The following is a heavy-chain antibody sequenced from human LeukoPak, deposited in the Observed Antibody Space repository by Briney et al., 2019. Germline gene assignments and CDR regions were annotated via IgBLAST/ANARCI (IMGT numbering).Heavy chain of an antibody. J-gene: IGHJ4*02. CDR3: AKVVGATTAGLFDY. V-gene: IGHV3-23*01. D-gene: IGHD1-26*01. Sequence: QHALTLRHYSAASGFTFSSNAMSWVRQAKGKGLEWVSAISGSGGSTYYADSVKGRFTISRDNSKNTLYLQMNSLRAEDTAVYYCAKVVGATTAGLFDYWGQGTLVTVSS. CDR1: GFTFSSNA. CDR2: ISGSGGST.